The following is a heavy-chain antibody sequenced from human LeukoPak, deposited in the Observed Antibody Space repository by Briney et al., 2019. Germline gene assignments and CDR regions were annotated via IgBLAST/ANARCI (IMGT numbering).Heavy chain of an antibody. CDR3: ARDSSSGWYRNAFDI. CDR2: IIPIFGTA. CDR1: GYTFTSYG. V-gene: IGHV1-69*06. J-gene: IGHJ3*02. D-gene: IGHD6-19*01. Sequence: SVKVSCKASGYTFTSYGISWVRQAPGQGLEWMGGIIPIFGTANYAQKFQGRVTITADKSTSTAYMELSSLRSEDTAVYYCARDSSSGWYRNAFDIWGQGTMVTVSS.